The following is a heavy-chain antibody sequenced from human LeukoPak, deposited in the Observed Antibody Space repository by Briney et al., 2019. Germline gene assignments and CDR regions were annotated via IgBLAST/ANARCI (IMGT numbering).Heavy chain of an antibody. D-gene: IGHD4-17*01. CDR3: ARSSGDYDFAFDI. CDR2: ISPNSGGT. Sequence: ASVKVSCKASGYTFTGYYMHWLRQASGQGLEWMGWISPNSGGTNYAQKFQGRVTMTRDTSISTAYMELSRLRSDDTAVYYCARSSGDYDFAFDIWGQGTMVTVSS. J-gene: IGHJ3*02. V-gene: IGHV1-2*02. CDR1: GYTFTGYY.